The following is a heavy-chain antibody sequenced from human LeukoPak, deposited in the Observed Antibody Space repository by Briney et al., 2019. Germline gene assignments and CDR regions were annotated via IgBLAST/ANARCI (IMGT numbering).Heavy chain of an antibody. CDR1: GFTFSSYA. V-gene: IGHV3-23*01. CDR3: AKGGASSGGYAC. Sequence: GGSLRLSCAASGFTFSSYAMTWVRQAPGKGLERVSGISASGGTYYPDSVKGRFTLSRDNSKNTLHLQLNRRRAEDTAIYYCAKGGASSGGYACWGQGTLVTVSS. J-gene: IGHJ4*02. D-gene: IGHD2-15*01. CDR2: ISASGGT.